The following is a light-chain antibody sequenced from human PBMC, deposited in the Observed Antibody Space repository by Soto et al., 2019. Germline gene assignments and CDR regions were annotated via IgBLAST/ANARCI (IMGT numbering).Light chain of an antibody. Sequence: QSALTQPASVSGSPGQSITISCTGTSSDVGDYNYVSWYQPDPGKAPKLMIYDVSNRPSGVSNRFSGSKSGNTASLTISGLQGEDEADYYGSSYTSSSTLVVFGGGTQLTVL. J-gene: IGLJ2*01. CDR3: SSYTSSSTLVV. CDR2: DVS. CDR1: SSDVGDYNY. V-gene: IGLV2-14*01.